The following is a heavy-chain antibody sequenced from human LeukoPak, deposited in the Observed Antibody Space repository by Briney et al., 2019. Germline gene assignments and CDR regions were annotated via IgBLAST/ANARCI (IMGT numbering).Heavy chain of an antibody. D-gene: IGHD6-13*01. J-gene: IGHJ3*02. CDR1: GHTFTSYG. CDR3: ATSTKYSISWGAFDI. CDR2: ISAYNGNT. Sequence: ASVKVSCKASGHTFTSYGISWVRQAPGQGLEWMGWISAYNGNTNYAQKLQGRVTMTTDTSTSTAYMELRSLRSDDTAVYYCATSTKYSISWGAFDIWGQGTMVTVSS. V-gene: IGHV1-18*01.